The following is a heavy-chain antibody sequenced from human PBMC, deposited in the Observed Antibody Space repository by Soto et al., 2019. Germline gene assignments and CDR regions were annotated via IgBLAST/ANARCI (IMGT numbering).Heavy chain of an antibody. J-gene: IGHJ6*02. D-gene: IGHD6-13*01. V-gene: IGHV1-69*13. CDR2: IIPIFGTA. CDR1: GGTFGSYA. CDR3: ARIIAAAARVAVYNYYGMDV. Sequence: ASVKVSCKASGGTFGSYAISWVRQAPGQGLEWMGGIIPIFGTANYAQKFQGRVTITADESTSTAYMELSSLRSEDTAVYYCARIIAAAARVAVYNYYGMDVWGQGTTVTVSS.